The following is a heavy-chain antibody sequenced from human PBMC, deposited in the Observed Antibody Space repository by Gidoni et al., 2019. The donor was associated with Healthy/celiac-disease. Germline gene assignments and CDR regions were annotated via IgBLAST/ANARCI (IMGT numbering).Heavy chain of an antibody. CDR2: IYHSGST. J-gene: IGHJ3*02. V-gene: IGHV4-4*02. CDR3: ARERYCSGGSCYSGAFDI. Sequence: QVQLQESGPGLVQPSGTLSLTCAVSGGSISSINWWSWVRQHPGKGLEWIGEIYHSGSTNYNPSLKSRVTISVDKSKNQFSRKLSSVTAADTAVYYCARERYCSGGSCYSGAFDIWGQGTMVTVSS. D-gene: IGHD2-15*01. CDR1: GGSISSINW.